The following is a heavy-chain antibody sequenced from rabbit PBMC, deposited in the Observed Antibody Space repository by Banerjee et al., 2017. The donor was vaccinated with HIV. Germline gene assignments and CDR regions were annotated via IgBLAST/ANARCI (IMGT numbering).Heavy chain of an antibody. CDR2: IYPDYGST. D-gene: IGHD1-1*01. CDR1: GIDFSSYG. J-gene: IGHJ4*01. V-gene: IGHV1S47*01. CDR3: ARMGYASSSGFDL. Sequence: QEQLEETGGGLVQPGGSLTLSCKASGIDFSSYGISWVRQAPGKGPEWIACIYPDYGSTDYASWVNGRFTISLDNAQNTVFLQMTSLTAADTATYFCARMGYASSSGFDLWGPGTLVTVS.